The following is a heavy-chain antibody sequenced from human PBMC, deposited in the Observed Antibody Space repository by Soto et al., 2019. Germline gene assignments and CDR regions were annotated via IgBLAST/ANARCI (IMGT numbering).Heavy chain of an antibody. CDR1: GGSVRSDDYF. D-gene: IGHD3-9*01. V-gene: IGHV4-30-4*01. CDR2: ISHSGTA. Sequence: QVQLQESGPGLVKPSQTLSLRCSVSGGSVRSDDYFWSWIRQPPGKALEWMGYISHSGTAYYNPSLRRRIAMSIDTSKKHFSLSLRSLTAADTATYYCARGHYDVLTGYYVRYFDYWGRGTRVTVSS. J-gene: IGHJ4*02. CDR3: ARGHYDVLTGYYVRYFDY.